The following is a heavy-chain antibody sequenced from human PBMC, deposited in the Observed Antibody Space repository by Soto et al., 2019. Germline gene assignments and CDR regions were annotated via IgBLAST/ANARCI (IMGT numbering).Heavy chain of an antibody. Sequence: ASVKVSCKASGYTFTSYAMHWVRQAPGQRLEWTGWINAGNGNTKYSQKFQGRVTITRDTSASTAYMELSSLRSEDTAVYYCARGLGLYYFDYWGQGTLVTVSS. D-gene: IGHD1-26*01. CDR3: ARGLGLYYFDY. J-gene: IGHJ4*02. CDR1: GYTFTSYA. CDR2: INAGNGNT. V-gene: IGHV1-3*01.